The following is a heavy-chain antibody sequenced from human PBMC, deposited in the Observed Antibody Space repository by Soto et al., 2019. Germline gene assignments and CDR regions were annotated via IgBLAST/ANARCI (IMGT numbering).Heavy chain of an antibody. CDR2: IGQDGSDK. CDR1: GFTTFTFSRYW. CDR3: AREGFHGSDDAFDV. D-gene: IGHD3-10*01. V-gene: IGHV3-7*03. J-gene: IGHJ3*01. Sequence: LRLSCAASGFTTFTFSRYWMSWVRQAPGKGLEWVAHIGQDGSDKYYVDSVKGRFTISRDNSHNSLFLQMNSLRAEDTAVYYCAREGFHGSDDAFDVWGRGTMVTV.